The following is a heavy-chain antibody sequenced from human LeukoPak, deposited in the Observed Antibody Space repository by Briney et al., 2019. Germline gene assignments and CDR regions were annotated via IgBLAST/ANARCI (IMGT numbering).Heavy chain of an antibody. CDR1: GYTFTSKG. CDR3: ARDGRDSSGYLIDF. D-gene: IGHD3-22*01. V-gene: IGHV1-18*01. Sequence: ASGKVSCKGSGYTFTSKGISWVRQAPGQGLEWMGWISNYKGNKDYAQKFQGRFTMPRDTSTRTVYMELRRLRSDDPAVYYCARDGRDSSGYLIDFWGQGPLVPVSS. J-gene: IGHJ4*02. CDR2: ISNYKGNK.